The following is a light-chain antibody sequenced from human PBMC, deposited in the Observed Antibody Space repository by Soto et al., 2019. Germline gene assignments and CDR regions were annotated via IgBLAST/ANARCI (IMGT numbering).Light chain of an antibody. CDR3: QQRSVWPLT. CDR1: QSVSSSY. V-gene: IGKV3D-20*02. CDR2: DAS. Sequence: EIVLTQSPGTLSLSPGERATLSCRASQSVSSSYLAWYQQKPGQAPRLLIYDASNRAPGIPARFSGSGSGTDFTLTISRLEPEDFAVYYCQQRSVWPLTFGQGTRLEIK. J-gene: IGKJ5*01.